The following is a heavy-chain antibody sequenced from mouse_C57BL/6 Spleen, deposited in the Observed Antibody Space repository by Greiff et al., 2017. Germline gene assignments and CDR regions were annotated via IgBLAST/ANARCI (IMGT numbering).Heavy chain of an antibody. CDR2: IYPSDSET. Sequence: QVQLQQPGAELVRPGSSVKLSCKASGYTFTSYWMDWVKQRPGQGLEWIGNIYPSDSETHYNQKFKDKATLTVDKSSSTAYMQLSSLTSEDSAVYYCARLYGSSDWYFDVWGTGTTVTVSS. V-gene: IGHV1-61*01. CDR1: GYTFTSYW. D-gene: IGHD1-1*01. CDR3: ARLYGSSDWYFDV. J-gene: IGHJ1*03.